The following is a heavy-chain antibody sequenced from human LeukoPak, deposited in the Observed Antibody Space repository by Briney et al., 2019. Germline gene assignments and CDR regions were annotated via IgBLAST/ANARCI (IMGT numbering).Heavy chain of an antibody. D-gene: IGHD6-13*01. CDR2: IYTSGST. J-gene: IGHJ4*02. CDR1: GGSISSYY. Sequence: SETLSLTCTVSGGSISSYYWSWIRQPAGKGLEWVGRIYTSGSTNYNPSLKSRVTMSVDTSKNQFSLKLSSVTAADTAVYYCARERGTGYSSSWYDYWGQGTLVTVSS. CDR3: ARERGTGYSSSWYDY. V-gene: IGHV4-4*07.